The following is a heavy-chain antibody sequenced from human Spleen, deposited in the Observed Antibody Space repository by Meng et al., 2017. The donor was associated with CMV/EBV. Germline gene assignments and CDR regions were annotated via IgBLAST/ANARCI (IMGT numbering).Heavy chain of an antibody. CDR1: GFTFTEYA. D-gene: IGHD6-6*01. V-gene: IGHV3-74*01. CDR2: INSDGSST. J-gene: IGHJ4*02. Sequence: GESLKISCAASGFTFTEYAMHWVRQAPGKGLVWVSRINSDGSSTSYADSVKGRFTISRDNAKNTLYLQMNSLRAEDTAVYYCAREGIAARTFDYWGQGTLVTVSS. CDR3: AREGIAARTFDY.